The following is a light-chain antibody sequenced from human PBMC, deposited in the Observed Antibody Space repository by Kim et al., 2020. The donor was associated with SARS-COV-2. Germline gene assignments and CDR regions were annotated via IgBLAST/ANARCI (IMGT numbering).Light chain of an antibody. Sequence: ASVGGRVAITCRATQGIRNDLGWYQQKPGKAPKRLIYAASSLQSGVPSRFSGSSSGTEFTLTIGAVEREEMATYYCLQRNRCPWTFGQGTK. CDR3: LQRNRCPWT. V-gene: IGKV1-17*01. J-gene: IGKJ1*01. CDR2: AAS. CDR1: QGIRND.